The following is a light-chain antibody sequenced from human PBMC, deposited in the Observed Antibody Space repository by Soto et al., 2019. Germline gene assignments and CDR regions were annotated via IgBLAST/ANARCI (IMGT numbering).Light chain of an antibody. CDR1: QSLVYSDGNTY. J-gene: IGKJ5*01. CDR3: MQGTHWPPIT. Sequence: DVVMTQSPLSLSVTLGQPASISCRSSQSLVYSDGNTYLNWFQQRPGQSPRRLVYKVYNRDSGVPDRFSGSGSGTDFTLKISRVEAEDVGVYYCMQGTHWPPITFGQGTRLEIK. V-gene: IGKV2-30*01. CDR2: KVY.